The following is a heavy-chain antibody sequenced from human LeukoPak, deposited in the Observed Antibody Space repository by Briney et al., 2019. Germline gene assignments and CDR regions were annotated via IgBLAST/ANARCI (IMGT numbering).Heavy chain of an antibody. V-gene: IGHV1-2*02. CDR3: ARASSSSWYRWDHFDY. D-gene: IGHD6-13*01. CDR1: GYTFTNYY. J-gene: IGHJ4*02. Sequence: VASVKVSCKASGYTFTNYYMHWVRQAPGQGLEWMGWINPNSGGTNYAQKFQGRVTMTRDTSISTAYMELSRLRSDDTAVYYCARASSSSWYRWDHFDYWGQGTLVTVSS. CDR2: INPNSGGT.